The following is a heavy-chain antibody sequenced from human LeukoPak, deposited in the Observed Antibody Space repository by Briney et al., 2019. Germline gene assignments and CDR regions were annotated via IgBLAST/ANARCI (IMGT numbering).Heavy chain of an antibody. Sequence: SETLSPTCTVSYGSISDISYYWGWIRQPPGKGLEWIGRIYTSGSTNYNPSLKSRVTMSVDTSKNQFSLKLSSVTAADTAVYYCARAGGSSRVRKTAAGTRGWFDPWGQGTLVTVSS. CDR1: YGSISDISYY. D-gene: IGHD6-13*01. J-gene: IGHJ5*02. CDR2: IYTSGST. V-gene: IGHV4-39*07. CDR3: ARAGGSSRVRKTAAGTRGWFDP.